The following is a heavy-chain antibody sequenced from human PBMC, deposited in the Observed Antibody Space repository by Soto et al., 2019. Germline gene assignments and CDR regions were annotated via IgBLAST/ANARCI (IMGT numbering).Heavy chain of an antibody. CDR1: GFTFSDYY. D-gene: IGHD3-3*01. CDR3: AREEGEYDPWGMDV. CDR2: ISSSGSTI. J-gene: IGHJ6*01. Sequence: GGSLRLSCAASGFTFSDYYMSWIRQAPGKGLEWVSYISSSGSTIYYADYVKGRFTISRDNAKNSLYLQMNSLRAEDTAVYYCAREEGEYDPWGMDVWGKGTTVTVSS. V-gene: IGHV3-11*01.